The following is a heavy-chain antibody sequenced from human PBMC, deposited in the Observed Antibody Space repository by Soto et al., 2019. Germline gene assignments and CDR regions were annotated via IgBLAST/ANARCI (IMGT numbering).Heavy chain of an antibody. Sequence: QVQLVESGGGVVQPGTSLRLSCAASGFTFSSYGMHWVRQAPGKGLEWVTLLSYDGSNEYYADSVKGRFTISRDNSKNTLYMQMNILRTEDTAVYYCAKDLRRAFYGMDVWGQGTTVTVSS. CDR2: LSYDGSNE. V-gene: IGHV3-30*18. CDR1: GFTFSSYG. J-gene: IGHJ6*02. CDR3: AKDLRRAFYGMDV. D-gene: IGHD3-9*01.